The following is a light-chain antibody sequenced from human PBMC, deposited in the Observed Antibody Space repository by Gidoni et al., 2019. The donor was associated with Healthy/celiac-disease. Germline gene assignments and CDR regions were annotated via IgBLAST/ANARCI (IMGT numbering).Light chain of an antibody. CDR1: SANIGAGYD. CDR2: GNS. J-gene: IGLJ2*01. V-gene: IGLV1-40*01. Sequence: QSVLTQPPSVSGAPGQRVTITCTASSANIGAGYDVHWYQQLPGTAPKLLIYGNSNRPSGGPDRFSGSKSGTSASLAITGLQAEDEADYYCQSYDSSLNVVFGGGTKLTVL. CDR3: QSYDSSLNVV.